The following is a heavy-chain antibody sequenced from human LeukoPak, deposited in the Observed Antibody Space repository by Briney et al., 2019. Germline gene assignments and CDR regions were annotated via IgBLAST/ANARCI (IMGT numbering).Heavy chain of an antibody. D-gene: IGHD3-10*01. V-gene: IGHV3-13*05. CDR3: ARSRALSDGSGSPYGMDV. CDR1: GFTFSSYD. Sequence: PGGSLRLSCAASGFTFSSYDMHWVRQATGKGLEWVSAIGTAGDPYYPGSVKGRFTISRENAKNSLYLQMNSLRAGDTAVYYCARSRALSDGSGSPYGMDVWGKGTTVTVSS. J-gene: IGHJ6*04. CDR2: IGTAGDP.